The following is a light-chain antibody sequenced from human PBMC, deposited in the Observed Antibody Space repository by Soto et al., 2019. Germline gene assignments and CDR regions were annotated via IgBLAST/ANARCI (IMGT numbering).Light chain of an antibody. J-gene: IGLJ1*01. V-gene: IGLV2-14*01. CDR3: RSYTNSIYV. CDR2: DVN. Sequence: QSALTQPASVSGSPGQSITISCTGTSSDVGGYNYVSWYQQHPGKAPKLMIYDVNNRPSGVSNRFSGSKSGSTASLTISGLQAEDEADYYCRSYTNSIYVFGTGTKVTVL. CDR1: SSDVGGYNY.